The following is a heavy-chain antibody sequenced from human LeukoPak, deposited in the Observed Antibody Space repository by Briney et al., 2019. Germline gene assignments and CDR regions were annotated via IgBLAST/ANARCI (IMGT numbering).Heavy chain of an antibody. Sequence: PGGSLRLSCAASGFSFRSNAMNWVRQAPGKGLGWVAGIGGSGRSTYYAGAVEGRFTISRDNSKNTVDLQMSGLRAEDTAIYYCAKPYYHDDSGSWGQGTRVTVSS. CDR3: AKPYYHDDSGS. CDR2: IGGSGRST. D-gene: IGHD3-22*01. CDR1: GFSFRSNA. J-gene: IGHJ5*02. V-gene: IGHV3-23*01.